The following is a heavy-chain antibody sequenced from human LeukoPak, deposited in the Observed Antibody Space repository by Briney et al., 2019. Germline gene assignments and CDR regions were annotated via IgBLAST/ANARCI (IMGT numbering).Heavy chain of an antibody. J-gene: IGHJ5*02. D-gene: IGHD6-13*01. CDR2: IIPILGIA. Sequence: SVKVSCKASGGTFSSYTISWVRQAPGQGLEWMGRIIPILGIANYAQKFQGRVTITADKSTSTAYMELSSLRSEDTAVYYCARALIAAAYNWFDPWGQGTLVTVSS. CDR1: GGTFSSYT. CDR3: ARALIAAAYNWFDP. V-gene: IGHV1-69*02.